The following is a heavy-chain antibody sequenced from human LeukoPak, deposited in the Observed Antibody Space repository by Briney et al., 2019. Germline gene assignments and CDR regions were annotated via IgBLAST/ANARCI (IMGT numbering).Heavy chain of an antibody. V-gene: IGHV4-59*01. J-gene: IGHJ5*02. D-gene: IGHD3-10*01. Sequence: ASETLSLTCTVSGGSISSYYWSWIRQPPGKGLEWIGYIYYSGSTNYNPSLKSRVTISVDTSKNQFSLKLSSVTAADTAVYYCARDGPPTTTLWFGGNWFDPWGQGTLVTVSS. CDR3: ARDGPPTTTLWFGGNWFDP. CDR2: IYYSGST. CDR1: GGSISSYY.